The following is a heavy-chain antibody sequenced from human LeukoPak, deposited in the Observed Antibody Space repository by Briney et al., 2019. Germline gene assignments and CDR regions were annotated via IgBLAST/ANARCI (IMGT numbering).Heavy chain of an antibody. V-gene: IGHV3-21*01. CDR1: GFTFSSYS. J-gene: IGHJ4*02. D-gene: IGHD2-15*01. CDR3: ASPRYSATDY. CDR2: ISSSSSYI. Sequence: GGSLRLSCAASGFTFSSYSMNWVRQAPGKGLEWVSSISSSSSYIYYADSVKGRFTISRDNSKNSLYLQMNSLRAEDTAVYHCASPRYSATDYWGQGTLVTVSS.